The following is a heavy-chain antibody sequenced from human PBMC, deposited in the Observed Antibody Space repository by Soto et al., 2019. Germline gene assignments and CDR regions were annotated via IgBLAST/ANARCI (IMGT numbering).Heavy chain of an antibody. D-gene: IGHD2-2*01. CDR3: ARVGYCSSTSCYETYYFDY. V-gene: IGHV4-59*01. J-gene: IGHJ4*02. Sequence: SETLSLTYTVSGGSISSYYWSWIRQPPGKGLEWIGYIYYSGSTNYNPSLKSRVTISVDTSKNQFSLKLSSVTAADTAVYYCARVGYCSSTSCYETYYFDYWGQGTLVTVS. CDR2: IYYSGST. CDR1: GGSISSYY.